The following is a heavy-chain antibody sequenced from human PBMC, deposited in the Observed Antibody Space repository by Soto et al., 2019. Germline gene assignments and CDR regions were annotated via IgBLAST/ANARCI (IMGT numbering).Heavy chain of an antibody. CDR3: ARAELGELSFYFDY. CDR1: GGSISSFY. J-gene: IGHJ4*02. Sequence: PSETLSLTCTVSGGSISSFYWSWIRQPPGKGLEWIGYIYYSGSTNYNPSLKSRVTVSVDTSKNQFSLKLSSVTAADTAVYYCARAELGELSFYFDYWGQGTLVTVSS. CDR2: IYYSGST. V-gene: IGHV4-59*01. D-gene: IGHD3-16*02.